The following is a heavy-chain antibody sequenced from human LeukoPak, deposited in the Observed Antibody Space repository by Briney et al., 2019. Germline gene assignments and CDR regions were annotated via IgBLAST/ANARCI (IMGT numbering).Heavy chain of an antibody. Sequence: HPGGSLRLSCAVSGFTFSGFWMSWSRQAPGKGLEWVASINSDGSEGYYADVVKGRFTISRDNAKNSLYLHMNTPRAEDTAIYYCAKDRTVGASYWYFDLWGRGTLVTVSS. J-gene: IGHJ2*01. CDR1: GFTFSGFW. CDR2: INSDGSEG. V-gene: IGHV3-7*03. D-gene: IGHD1-26*01. CDR3: AKDRTVGASYWYFDL.